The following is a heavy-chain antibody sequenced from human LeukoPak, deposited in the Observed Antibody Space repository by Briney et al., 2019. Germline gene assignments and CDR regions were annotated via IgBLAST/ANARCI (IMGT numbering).Heavy chain of an antibody. Sequence: SETLSLTCTVSGGSTSGIYWPWIRQPPGKRLEWSGRIYSSENNNYNPYLKRRITMSLDTSNNQCSLKLSSVTAADTSVYYCARAPHRTVRFDSWGQGTLVTVSS. V-gene: IGHV4-4*07. J-gene: IGHJ4*02. CDR3: ARAPHRTVRFDS. CDR1: GGSTSGIY. D-gene: IGHD1-1*01. CDR2: IYSSENN.